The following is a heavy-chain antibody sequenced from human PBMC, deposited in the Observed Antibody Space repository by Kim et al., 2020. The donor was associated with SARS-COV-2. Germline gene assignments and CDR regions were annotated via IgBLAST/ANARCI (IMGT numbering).Heavy chain of an antibody. CDR2: IYPTGGT. J-gene: IGHJ4*02. Sequence: SETLSLTCTVSGASISSYYWSWIRQSPGKGLEWIGNIYPTGGTNYSPSLKSRVTMSIDTSKDQFSLRLSSVTAADAALYYCARLRAYSNSWYYFDYWGPGTVATVSS. D-gene: IGHD6-13*01. V-gene: IGHV4-59*08. CDR1: GASISSYY. CDR3: ARLRAYSNSWYYFDY.